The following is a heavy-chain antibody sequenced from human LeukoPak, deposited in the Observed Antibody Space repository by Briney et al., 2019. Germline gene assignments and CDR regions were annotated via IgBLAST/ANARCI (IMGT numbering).Heavy chain of an antibody. CDR1: GYTFTSYG. CDR3: AREGTLGGRPADYEYYYYYGMDV. D-gene: IGHD4/OR15-4a*01. V-gene: IGHV1-18*01. Sequence: ASVKVSCKASGYTFTSYGTSWVRQAPGQGLEWMGWISAYNGNTNYAQKLQGRVTMTTDTSTSTAYMELRSLRSDDTAVYYCAREGTLGGRPADYEYYYYYGMDVWGQGTTVTVSS. CDR2: ISAYNGNT. J-gene: IGHJ6*02.